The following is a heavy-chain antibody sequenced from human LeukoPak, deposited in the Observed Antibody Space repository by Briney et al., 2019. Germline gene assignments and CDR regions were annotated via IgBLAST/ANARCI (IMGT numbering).Heavy chain of an antibody. V-gene: IGHV4-59*08. J-gene: IGHJ2*01. CDR1: GGSISGHY. CDR2: IYYSGST. D-gene: IGHD3-10*01. Sequence: PSETLSLTCTISGGSISGHYWSWIRQPPGKGLEWIGYIYYSGSTNYKPSLKSRLTMSVDTSKNQLSLRLTSVTAADTAVYYCARDSYYYGSGSTLGYFDLWGRGTLVTVSS. CDR3: ARDSYYYGSGSTLGYFDL.